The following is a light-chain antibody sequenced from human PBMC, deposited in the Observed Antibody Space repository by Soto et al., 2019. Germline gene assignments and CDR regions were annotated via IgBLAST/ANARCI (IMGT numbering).Light chain of an antibody. CDR2: EVS. V-gene: IGLV2-14*03. J-gene: IGLJ1*01. Sequence: QSVLTQPASVSGSPRQSITISCAGSGSDVGGYRYVSWYQQHPGKAPKLIIYEVSNRASGVSDRFSGSKSGNTASLTISGLLTEDEAVYYCGSYTSSVTYVFGTGTKVTVL. CDR1: GSDVGGYRY. CDR3: GSYTSSVTYV.